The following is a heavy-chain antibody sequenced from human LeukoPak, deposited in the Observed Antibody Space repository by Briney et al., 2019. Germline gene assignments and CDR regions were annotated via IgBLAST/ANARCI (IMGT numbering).Heavy chain of an antibody. Sequence: GGSLRLSCAASGFTFSSYAMSWVRQAPGKGLEWVSAISGSGGSTYYADSVKGRSTISRDNSKNTLYLQMNSLRAEDTAVYYCANSIVVVPAALEYWGQGTLVTVSS. CDR3: ANSIVVVPAALEY. J-gene: IGHJ4*02. CDR1: GFTFSSYA. V-gene: IGHV3-23*01. D-gene: IGHD2-2*01. CDR2: ISGSGGST.